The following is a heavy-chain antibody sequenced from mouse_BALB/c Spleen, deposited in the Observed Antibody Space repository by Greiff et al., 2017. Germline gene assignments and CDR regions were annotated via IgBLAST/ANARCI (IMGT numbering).Heavy chain of an antibody. CDR2: ISSGSSTI. J-gene: IGHJ4*01. CDR1: GFTSSSFG. V-gene: IGHV5-17*02. D-gene: IGHD2-14*01. Sequence: EVQRVESGGGLVQPGGSRKLSCAASGFTSSSFGMHWVRQAPEKGLEWVAYISSGSSTIYYADTVKGRFTISRDNPKNTLFLQMTSLRSEDTAMYYCARSGGVRLDYYAMDYWGQGTSVTVSS. CDR3: ARSGGVRLDYYAMDY.